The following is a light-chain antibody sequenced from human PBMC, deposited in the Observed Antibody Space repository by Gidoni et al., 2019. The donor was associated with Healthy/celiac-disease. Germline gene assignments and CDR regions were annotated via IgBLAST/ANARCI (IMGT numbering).Light chain of an antibody. CDR1: QSVSSSF. CDR2: VAS. V-gene: IGKV3-20*01. CDR3: QQYGSSLPLT. J-gene: IGKJ4*01. Sequence: EIVLTQSPGTLFLSPGERVTLSCRASQSVSSSFIAWYQQKPCQAPRLLIYVASRRATGIPDRFSGSGSGTDFTLTISRLEPEDFAVYYCQQYGSSLPLTFGGGTKVEIK.